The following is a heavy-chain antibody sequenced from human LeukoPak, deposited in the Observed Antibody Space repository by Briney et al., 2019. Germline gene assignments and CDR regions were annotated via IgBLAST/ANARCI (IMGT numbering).Heavy chain of an antibody. V-gene: IGHV1-8*01. J-gene: IGHJ6*02. CDR2: MNPNSGNT. D-gene: IGHD3-22*01. Sequence: GASVKVSCKASGYTFTSYDINWVRQATGQGLEWMGWMNPNSGNTGYAQKFQGRVTMTRNTSISTAYMELSSLRSEDTAVYYCASHPYYYDSSGYYYYYYYGMDVWGQGTTVTVSS. CDR1: GYTFTSYD. CDR3: ASHPYYYDSSGYYYYYYYGMDV.